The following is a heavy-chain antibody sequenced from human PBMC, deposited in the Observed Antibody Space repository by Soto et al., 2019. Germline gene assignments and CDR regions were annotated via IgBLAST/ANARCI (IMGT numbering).Heavy chain of an antibody. D-gene: IGHD1-26*01. Sequence: EVQLVESGGGFVKPGGSLRLSCVASGLSFTSAWMTWVRQAPGKGPEWVGRIKSKTDGGTSDYAAPVKGRFTISRDDSQNTVYQQMDSLKAEDTALYHCSTYIGIYGLDVWGRGTTVTVAS. CDR3: STYIGIYGLDV. J-gene: IGHJ6*02. CDR2: IKSKTDGGTS. V-gene: IGHV3-15*01. CDR1: GLSFTSAW.